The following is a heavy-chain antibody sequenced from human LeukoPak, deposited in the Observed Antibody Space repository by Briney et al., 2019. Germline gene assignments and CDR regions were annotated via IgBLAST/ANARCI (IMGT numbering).Heavy chain of an antibody. CDR3: ASSSAAEIYYFDY. D-gene: IGHD6-13*01. Sequence: PSETLPLTCTVSGGSISSYYWSWIRQPPGKGLEWIGYIYYSGSTNYNPSLKSRVTISVDTSKNQFSLKLSSVTAADTAVYYCASSSAAEIYYFDYWGQGTLVTVSS. CDR1: GGSISSYY. J-gene: IGHJ4*02. CDR2: IYYSGST. V-gene: IGHV4-59*08.